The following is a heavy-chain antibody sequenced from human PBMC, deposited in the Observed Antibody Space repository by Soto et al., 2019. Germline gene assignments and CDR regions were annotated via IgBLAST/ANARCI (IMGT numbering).Heavy chain of an antibody. CDR3: AKAKYYYDSSGYSRDYSYYGMDV. Sequence: EVQLLESGGGLVQPGGSLRLSCAASGFTFSSYAMSWVRQAPGKGLEWVSAISGSGGSTYYAESVKGRFTISRDNSKNTLYLQMNSLRAEDTAVYYCAKAKYYYDSSGYSRDYSYYGMDVWGHGTTFTVSS. CDR2: ISGSGGST. J-gene: IGHJ6*02. V-gene: IGHV3-23*01. D-gene: IGHD3-22*01. CDR1: GFTFSSYA.